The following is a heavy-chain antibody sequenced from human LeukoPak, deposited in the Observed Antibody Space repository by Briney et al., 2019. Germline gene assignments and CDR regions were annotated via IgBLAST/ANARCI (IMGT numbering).Heavy chain of an antibody. CDR3: ARSVGGVATIWGFLDI. CDR2: ISAYNGNT. CDR1: GYTFTTYD. D-gene: IGHD5-12*01. J-gene: IGHJ3*02. V-gene: IGHV1-18*01. Sequence: GASVKVSCKASGYTFTTYDFNWVRQAPGQGLEWMGWISAYNGNTNYAQKFQGRVTMTTDTSTTTAYMELRSLSSDDTAVYYCARSVGGVATIWGFLDIWGQGTMVTVSS.